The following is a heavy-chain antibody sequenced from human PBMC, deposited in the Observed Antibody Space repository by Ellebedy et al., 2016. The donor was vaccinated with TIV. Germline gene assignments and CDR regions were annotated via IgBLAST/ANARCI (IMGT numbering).Heavy chain of an antibody. J-gene: IGHJ4*02. V-gene: IGHV3-30*18. CDR1: GFTFSSYG. CDR3: AKDGNRYFGIAAAGKFDY. CDR2: ISYDGSNK. Sequence: GESLKISCAASGFTFSSYGMHWVRQAPGKGLEWVAVISYDGSNKYYADSVKGRFTISRDNSKNTLYLQMNSLRAEDTAVYYCAKDGNRYFGIAAAGKFDYWGQGTLVTVSS. D-gene: IGHD6-13*01.